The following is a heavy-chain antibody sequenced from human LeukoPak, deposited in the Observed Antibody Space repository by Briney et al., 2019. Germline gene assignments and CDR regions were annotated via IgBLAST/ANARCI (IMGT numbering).Heavy chain of an antibody. D-gene: IGHD1-26*01. J-gene: IGHJ6*03. Sequence: KISCKGSGYSFTSYWIGWVRQAPGQGLEWMGGIIPIFGTANYAQKFQGRVTITADESTSTAYMELSSLRSEDTAVYYCARVGGSYLNYYYYMDVWGKGTTVTVSS. V-gene: IGHV1-69*01. CDR1: GYSFTSYW. CDR3: ARVGGSYLNYYYYMDV. CDR2: IIPIFGTA.